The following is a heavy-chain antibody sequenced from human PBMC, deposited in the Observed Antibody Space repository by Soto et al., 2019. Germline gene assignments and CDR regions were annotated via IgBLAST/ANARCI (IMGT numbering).Heavy chain of an antibody. D-gene: IGHD2-8*01. CDR3: ASGLAADGA. V-gene: IGHV1-3*01. J-gene: IGHJ5*02. CDR2: INAGSGNT. CDR1: GYTFTHYA. Sequence: QVQLVQSGAEVKKPGASVKVSCTASGYTFTHYAIHWVRHAPGQRLEWMGFINAGSGNTKYSRTFQGRLTSTQDTSASTAYMGLCSLSSEGTAMYFCASGLAADGAWCQGTLVTCSS.